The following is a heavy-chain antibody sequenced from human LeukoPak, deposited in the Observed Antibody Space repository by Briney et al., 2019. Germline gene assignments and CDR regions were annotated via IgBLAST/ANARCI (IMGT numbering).Heavy chain of an antibody. D-gene: IGHD3-9*01. Sequence: GGSLRLSCAASGFTFSSYEMNWVRQAPGKGLEWVSYISSSGSTIYYADSVKGRFTISRDNAKNSLYLRMNSLRAEDTAVYYCAREHYDILTGYYSHGDFDYWGQGTLVTVSS. V-gene: IGHV3-48*03. CDR1: GFTFSSYE. CDR3: AREHYDILTGYYSHGDFDY. CDR2: ISSSGSTI. J-gene: IGHJ4*02.